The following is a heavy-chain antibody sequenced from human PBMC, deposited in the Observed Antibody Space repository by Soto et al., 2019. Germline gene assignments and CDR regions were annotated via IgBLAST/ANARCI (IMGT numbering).Heavy chain of an antibody. J-gene: IGHJ5*01. V-gene: IGHV4-59*08. D-gene: IGHD3-10*01. Sequence: GKGLEWIAYIYYSGSTEYNPSLKSRVTISVDTSKNQFSLKLSSVTAADTAVYFCERKLTSEISARSLDSW. CDR2: IYYSGST. CDR3: ERKLTSEISARSLDS.